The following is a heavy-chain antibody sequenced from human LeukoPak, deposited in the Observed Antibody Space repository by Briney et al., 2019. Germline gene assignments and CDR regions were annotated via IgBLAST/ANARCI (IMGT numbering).Heavy chain of an antibody. CDR3: AVTWNADRTFAP. J-gene: IGHJ5*02. V-gene: IGHV4-39*07. Sequence: SETLSLTCTVSGGSISSSSHYWGWIRQPPGKGLEWIGSMYYRGSTYHNPSLKSRVTISVDTSKNQFSLKLSSVTAADTAVYYCAVTWNADRTFAPWGQGILVTVS. CDR2: MYYRGST. D-gene: IGHD1-1*01. CDR1: GGSISSSSHY.